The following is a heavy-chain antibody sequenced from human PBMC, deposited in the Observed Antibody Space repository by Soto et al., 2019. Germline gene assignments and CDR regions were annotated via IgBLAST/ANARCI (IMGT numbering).Heavy chain of an antibody. CDR3: ARQGFGELHGLVDV. J-gene: IGHJ6*02. V-gene: IGHV4-59*08. CDR2: MSYNGFT. D-gene: IGHD3-10*01. Sequence: SETLSLTCTISGGPTSNYYCSWFRQPPGQGLEWIGYMSYNGFTRYNPSLRSRVTISLDTPKNQFSLNLNSVTAADTALYYCARQGFGELHGLVDVWGQGTTVTVSS. CDR1: GGPTSNYY.